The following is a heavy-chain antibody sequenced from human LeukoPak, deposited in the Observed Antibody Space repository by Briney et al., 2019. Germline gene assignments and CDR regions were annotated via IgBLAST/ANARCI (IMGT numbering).Heavy chain of an antibody. Sequence: GGSLRLSCAASGFTFDDYAMHWVRQAPGKGLEWVSGISGSGGSTYYADSVKGRFTISRDNSKNTLYLQMNSLRAEDTAVYYCAKDYDGSGYYQPSPFDYWGQGTLVTVSS. J-gene: IGHJ4*02. CDR3: AKDYDGSGYYQPSPFDY. CDR2: ISGSGGST. D-gene: IGHD3-22*01. V-gene: IGHV3-23*01. CDR1: GFTFDDYA.